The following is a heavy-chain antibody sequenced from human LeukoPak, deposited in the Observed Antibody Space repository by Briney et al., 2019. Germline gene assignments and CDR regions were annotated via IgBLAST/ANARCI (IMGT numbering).Heavy chain of an antibody. V-gene: IGHV4-59*01. CDR3: ARRARYSSSWYYFDY. J-gene: IGHJ4*02. CDR1: GGSISSYY. D-gene: IGHD6-13*01. Sequence: SETLSLTCTVSGGSISSYYWSWIRQPPGKGLEWIGYIYYSGSTNYNPSLKSRVTISVDTSENQFSLKLSSVTAADTAVYYCARRARYSSSWYYFDYWGQGTLVTVSS. CDR2: IYYSGST.